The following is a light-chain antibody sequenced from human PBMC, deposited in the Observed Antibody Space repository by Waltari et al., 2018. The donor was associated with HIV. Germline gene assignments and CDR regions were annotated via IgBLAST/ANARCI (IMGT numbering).Light chain of an antibody. CDR2: RVT. CDR1: SSNIGSNS. J-gene: IGLJ2*01. Sequence: SVLTQPPSASGTPGQKVTISCSGSSSNIGSNSVFWYQQLPGAAPNLLIYRVTQRPSGVPDRFSGSKSGTSASLAISGLRSEDEAVYSCATWDDSLNGVLFGGGTNLNVL. V-gene: IGLV1-47*01. CDR3: ATWDDSLNGVL.